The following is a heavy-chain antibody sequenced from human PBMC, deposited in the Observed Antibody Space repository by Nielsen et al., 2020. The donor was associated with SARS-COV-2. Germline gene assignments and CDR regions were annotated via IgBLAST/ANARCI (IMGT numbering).Heavy chain of an antibody. D-gene: IGHD1-26*01. V-gene: IGHV3-23*01. CDR3: AKKWATYAVAGRYYGMDV. CDR1: GFTFSDYA. J-gene: IGHJ6*02. CDR2: IGGSGAST. Sequence: GGSLRLSCAASGFTFSDYAMAWVRQAPGKGLEWVSDIGGSGASTNYAESVKGRFTISRDNSKNILYLQMNSLRAEDTAVYYCAKKWATYAVAGRYYGMDVWGQGTTVTVSS.